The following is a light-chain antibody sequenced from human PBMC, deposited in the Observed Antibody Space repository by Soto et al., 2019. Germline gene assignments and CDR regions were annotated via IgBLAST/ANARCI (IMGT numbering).Light chain of an antibody. CDR3: CSYAGSTRV. V-gene: IGLV2-11*01. CDR1: SSDVGGYNY. J-gene: IGLJ2*01. Sequence: QSVLTQPRSVSGSPGQSVTISCTGTSSDVGGYNYVSWYQQHPGKAPKLMIYDVSKRPSGVPDRFSGSKSGNTASLTISGLQAEDEADYYCCSYAGSTRVFGGGTMLTVL. CDR2: DVS.